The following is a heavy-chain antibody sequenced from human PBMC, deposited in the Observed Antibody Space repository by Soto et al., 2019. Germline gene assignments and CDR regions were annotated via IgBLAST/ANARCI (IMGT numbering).Heavy chain of an antibody. D-gene: IGHD6-19*01. CDR1: GYTFSGYY. V-gene: IGHV1-2*02. CDR2: INPNSGGT. CDR3: ARERCSGWYLTYYYGGMDV. J-gene: IGHJ6*02. Sequence: GASVKVSCKASGYTFSGYYMHWVRQAPGQGLEWMGWINPNSGGTNYAQKFQGRVTMTRDTSISTAYMELSRLRSDDTAVYYCARERCSGWYLTYYYGGMDVWGQGTTVTGS.